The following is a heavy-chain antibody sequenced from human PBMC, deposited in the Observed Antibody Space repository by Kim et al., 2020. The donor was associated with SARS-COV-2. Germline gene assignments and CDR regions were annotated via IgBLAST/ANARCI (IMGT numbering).Heavy chain of an antibody. D-gene: IGHD6-19*01. CDR2: IYYSGST. J-gene: IGHJ3*02. Sequence: SETLSLTCTVSGGSISSYYWSWIRQPPGKGLEWIGYIYYSGSTNYNPSLKSRVTISVDTSKNQFSLKLSSVTAADTAVYYCARLSIAVAHDAFDIWGQGTMVTVSS. CDR1: GGSISSYY. V-gene: IGHV4-59*01. CDR3: ARLSIAVAHDAFDI.